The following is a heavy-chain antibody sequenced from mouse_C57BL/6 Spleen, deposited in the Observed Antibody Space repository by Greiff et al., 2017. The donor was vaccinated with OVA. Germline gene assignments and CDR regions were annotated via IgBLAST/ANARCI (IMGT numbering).Heavy chain of an antibody. D-gene: IGHD2-4*01. J-gene: IGHJ3*01. CDR3: ARTYYDYDGFAY. Sequence: VHVKQSGPVLVKPGASVKMSCKASGYTFTDYYMNWVKQSHGKSLEWIGVINPYNGGTSYNQKFKGKATLTVDKSSSTAYMELNSLTSEDSAVYYCARTYYDYDGFAYWGQGTLVTVSA. V-gene: IGHV1-19*01. CDR1: GYTFTDYY. CDR2: INPYNGGT.